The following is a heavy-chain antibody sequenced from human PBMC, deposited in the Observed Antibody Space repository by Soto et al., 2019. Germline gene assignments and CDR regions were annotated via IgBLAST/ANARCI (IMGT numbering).Heavy chain of an antibody. Sequence: GGSLRLSCAASGFTFSSYSMNWVRQAPGKGLEWVSSISSSSSYIYYADSVKGRFTISRDNAKNSLYLQMNSLRAEDTAVYYCARTYSSSYTTFHYWGQGTLVTVSS. CDR3: ARTYSSSYTTFHY. CDR1: GFTFSSYS. D-gene: IGHD6-6*01. V-gene: IGHV3-21*01. J-gene: IGHJ4*02. CDR2: ISSSSSYI.